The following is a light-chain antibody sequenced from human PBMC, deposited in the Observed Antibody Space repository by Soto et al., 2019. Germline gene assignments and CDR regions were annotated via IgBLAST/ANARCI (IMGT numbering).Light chain of an antibody. CDR2: GAS. CDR1: QSVSRN. V-gene: IGKV3D-15*01. Sequence: EIVMTQSPATLSVSPGERATLSCRASQSVSRNLAWYQQKPNQAPRLLIYGASTRATSIPARFSGSGSGTEFDLIIISLQCEDFAVYYCQQYSNWPPITCGQGTRLEIK. CDR3: QQYSNWPPIT. J-gene: IGKJ5*01.